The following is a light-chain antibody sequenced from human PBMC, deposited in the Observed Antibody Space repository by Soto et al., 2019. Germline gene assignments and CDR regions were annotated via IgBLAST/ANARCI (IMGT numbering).Light chain of an antibody. CDR3: HQYDTSWT. Sequence: EIVLTQSPGTLSLSPGDTATLSCRASQDVRRSQLAWYQQKPGQAPSLLIYAASARATGIPDRFSGSGSGTDFTLTISRLQPEDFAVYFCHQYDTSWTFGQGTKVEIK. CDR2: AAS. J-gene: IGKJ1*01. V-gene: IGKV3-20*01. CDR1: QDVRRSQ.